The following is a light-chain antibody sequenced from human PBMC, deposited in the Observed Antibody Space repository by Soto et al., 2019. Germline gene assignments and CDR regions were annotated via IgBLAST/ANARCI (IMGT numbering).Light chain of an antibody. CDR3: QQRSNWPPVT. V-gene: IGKV3-11*01. Sequence: EIGLTQSPSTLSLSPGERDTLSCTARPSINRHLAWYRQKPGQAPRLLIYDASNRATGIPARFSGSGSGTDFTLSISSLEPEDLGVYYCQQRSNWPPVTFGGGTKVEIK. CDR1: PSINRH. CDR2: DAS. J-gene: IGKJ4*01.